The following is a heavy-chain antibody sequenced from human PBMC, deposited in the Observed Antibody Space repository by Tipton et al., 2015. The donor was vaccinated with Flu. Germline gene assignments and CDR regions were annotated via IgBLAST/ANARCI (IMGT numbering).Heavy chain of an antibody. CDR1: GVTFSNHA. CDR3: AKVIPEKVSGLDY. V-gene: IGHV3-23*01. Sequence: GSLRLSCAASGVTFSNHAMHWVRQAPGKGLEWVSSVSGGGGSTYYADSVKGRFTISRDNSKNTLYLQMHSLRAEDTAIYYCAKVIPEKVSGLDYWGQGTLVTVSS. J-gene: IGHJ4*02. D-gene: IGHD5/OR15-5a*01. CDR2: VSGGGGST.